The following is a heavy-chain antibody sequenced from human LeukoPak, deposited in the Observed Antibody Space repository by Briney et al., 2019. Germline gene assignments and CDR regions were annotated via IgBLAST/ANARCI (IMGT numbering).Heavy chain of an antibody. D-gene: IGHD3-22*01. CDR3: ARDLIYDSSGYPPYFDY. CDR2: TYYRSKWYN. CDR1: GDSVSSNSAA. V-gene: IGHV6-1*01. Sequence: SQTLSLTCAISGDSVSSNSAAWNWIRQSPSRGLEWLGRTYYRSKWYNDYAVSVKSRIIINPDTSKNQFSLQLNSVTPEDTAVYYCARDLIYDSSGYPPYFDYWGQGTLVTVSS. J-gene: IGHJ4*02.